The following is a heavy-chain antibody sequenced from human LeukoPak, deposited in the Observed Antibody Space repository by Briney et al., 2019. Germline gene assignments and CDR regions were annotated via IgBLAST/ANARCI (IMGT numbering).Heavy chain of an antibody. V-gene: IGHV4-59*01. J-gene: IGHJ4*02. CDR3: ARRADILTGYYKGVFDY. Sequence: PSETLSLTCTVSGGSISSYYWGWIRQPPGKGLEWIGYIYYSGSTSYNPSLNSRVTISLDTSKNQVALKLTSVTAADTALYYCARRADILTGYYKGVFDYWGQGTLVTVSS. CDR2: IYYSGST. CDR1: GGSISSYY. D-gene: IGHD3-9*01.